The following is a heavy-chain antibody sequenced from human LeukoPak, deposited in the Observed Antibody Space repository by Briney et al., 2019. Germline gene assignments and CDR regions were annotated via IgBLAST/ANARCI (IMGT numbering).Heavy chain of an antibody. V-gene: IGHV4-34*01. J-gene: IGHJ5*02. CDR2: INHSGST. CDR1: GGSFSGYY. Sequence: SETPSLTCAVYGGSFSGYYWSWIRQPPGKGLEWIGEINHSGSTNYNPSLKSRVTISVDTSKNQFSLKLSSVTAADTAVYYCARRYCSSTSCYLRWFDPWGQGTLVTVSS. CDR3: ARRYCSSTSCYLRWFDP. D-gene: IGHD2-2*01.